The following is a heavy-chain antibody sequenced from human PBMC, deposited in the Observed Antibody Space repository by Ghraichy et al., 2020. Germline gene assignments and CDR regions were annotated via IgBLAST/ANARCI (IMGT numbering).Heavy chain of an antibody. CDR2: IWYDGTNE. CDR1: GFTFSNYG. CDR3: AKVGRDGFNYYYFDF. D-gene: IGHD5-24*01. V-gene: IGHV3-33*06. Sequence: GGSLRLSCAASGFTFSNYGMHWVRQAPGKGLEWVAVIWYDGTNEDYADSVKGRFTISRDNSKSTLYLQINSLRAEDTAVYYCAKVGRDGFNYYYFDFWGQGTLVTVSS. J-gene: IGHJ4*02.